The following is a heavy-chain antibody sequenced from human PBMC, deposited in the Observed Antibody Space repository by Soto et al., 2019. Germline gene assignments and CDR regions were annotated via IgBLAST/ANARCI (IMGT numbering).Heavy chain of an antibody. D-gene: IGHD3-10*01. V-gene: IGHV4-31*03. Sequence: QVQLQESGPGLVKPSQTLSLTCTVSGGSISSGGYYWSWIRQHPGKGLEWIGYIYYSGSTYYNPSLKSRVTISVDTSKDHFSLRLSAVTAADTAESYCAGDRYGSGSPPFDYWGPGTLVTVSS. J-gene: IGHJ4*02. CDR2: IYYSGST. CDR3: AGDRYGSGSPPFDY. CDR1: GGSISSGGYY.